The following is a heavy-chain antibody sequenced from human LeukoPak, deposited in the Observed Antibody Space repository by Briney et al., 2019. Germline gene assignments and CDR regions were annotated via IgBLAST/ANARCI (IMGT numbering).Heavy chain of an antibody. D-gene: IGHD3-10*01. Sequence: PSETLSLTCTVSGGSISSSSYYWGWIRQPPGKGLEWIGSIYYSGSTYYNPSLKSRVTISVDTSKNQFFLKLSSVTAADTAVYYCARLRGSTCAFDIWGQGTMVTVSS. J-gene: IGHJ3*02. CDR3: ARLRGSTCAFDI. CDR1: GGSISSSSYY. CDR2: IYYSGST. V-gene: IGHV4-39*01.